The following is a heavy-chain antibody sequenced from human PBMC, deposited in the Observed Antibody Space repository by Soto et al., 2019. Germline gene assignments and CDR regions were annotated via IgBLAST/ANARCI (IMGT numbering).Heavy chain of an antibody. J-gene: IGHJ4*02. CDR1: GFTFSSYG. V-gene: IGHV3-30*03. D-gene: IGHD3-22*01. CDR2: ISYDGSNK. CDR3: ARDPQGIVAVYYFDY. Sequence: QVQLVESGGGVVQPGRSLRLSCAASGFTFSSYGMHWVRQAPGKGLEWVAVISYDGSNKYYADSVKGRFTISRDNSKNTLYLQMNSLRAEDTAVYYCARDPQGIVAVYYFDYWGQGTLVTVSS.